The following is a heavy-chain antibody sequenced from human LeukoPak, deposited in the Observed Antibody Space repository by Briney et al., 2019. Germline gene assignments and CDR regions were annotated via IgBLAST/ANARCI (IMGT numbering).Heavy chain of an antibody. CDR1: GGSLSSGSYY. D-gene: IGHD3-3*01. CDR2: IYTSGST. Sequence: PSQTLSLTCTVSGGSLSSGSYYWRWLRQPAGKGLEWIGRIYTSGSTNYNPSLKSRVTISVDTSKNQFSLKLCCVTAADTAVYYCARNGFWSGYSSRLDIWGQGTMVTVSS. V-gene: IGHV4-61*02. J-gene: IGHJ3*02. CDR3: ARNGFWSGYSSRLDI.